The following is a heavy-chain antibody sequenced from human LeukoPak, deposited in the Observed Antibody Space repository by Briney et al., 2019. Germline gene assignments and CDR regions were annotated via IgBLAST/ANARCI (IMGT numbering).Heavy chain of an antibody. J-gene: IGHJ6*03. D-gene: IGHD2-21*02. CDR1: GYTFTGYY. CDR2: INPNSGGT. Sequence: GASVKVSCKASGYTFTGYYMHWVRQAPGQGLEWMGWINPNSGGTNYAQKFQGRVTMTRDTSISTAYMELSRLRSDDTAVYYCARDYVVTAIPYYYYYMDVWGKGTTVAVSS. V-gene: IGHV1-2*02. CDR3: ARDYVVTAIPYYYYYMDV.